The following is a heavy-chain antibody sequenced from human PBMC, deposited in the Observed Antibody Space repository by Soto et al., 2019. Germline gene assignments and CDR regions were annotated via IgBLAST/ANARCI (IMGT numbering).Heavy chain of an antibody. J-gene: IGHJ4*02. CDR3: AKDSDTKRGPDY. CDR2: ISGSADNT. CDR1: GFTFSNYA. Sequence: GGSLRLSCAASGFTFSNYAMNWVRQAPGKGLEWVSGISGSADNTFYADSVKGRFTISRDNSKSTLYLQMNSLRAEDTALYYCAKDSDTKRGPDYWGQGTLVTVSS. V-gene: IGHV3-23*01. D-gene: IGHD3-10*01.